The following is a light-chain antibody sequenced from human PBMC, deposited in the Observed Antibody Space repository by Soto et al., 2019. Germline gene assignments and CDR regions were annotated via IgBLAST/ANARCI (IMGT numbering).Light chain of an antibody. J-gene: IGKJ5*01. CDR3: QQRSNWPPIT. CDR2: GAS. Sequence: IVMPQSPATLSVSPGESATLSCRASQSVSSNLAWYQQKPGQAPRLLIYGASTRATGIPARFSGSGSETDFTLTISSLEPEDFAVYYCQQRSNWPPITFGQGTRLGIK. CDR1: QSVSSN. V-gene: IGKV3D-15*01.